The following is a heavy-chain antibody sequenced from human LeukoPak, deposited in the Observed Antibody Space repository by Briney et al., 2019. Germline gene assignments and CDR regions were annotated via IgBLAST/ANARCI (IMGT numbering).Heavy chain of an antibody. Sequence: GGSLRLSCAASGFTFSSFEMNWVRQAPGEGLEWVSYTSTSGSTTYYADSVRGRFTISRDDAKNSVYLQMHSLRAEDTAVYYCAREDDSSGCYYGRFDQWGQGALVTVSS. J-gene: IGHJ4*02. CDR3: AREDDSSGCYYGRFDQ. CDR1: GFTFSSFE. D-gene: IGHD3-22*01. CDR2: TSTSGSTT. V-gene: IGHV3-48*03.